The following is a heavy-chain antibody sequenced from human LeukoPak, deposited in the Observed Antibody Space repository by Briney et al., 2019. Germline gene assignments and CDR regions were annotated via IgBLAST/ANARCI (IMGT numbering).Heavy chain of an antibody. J-gene: IGHJ4*02. CDR3: TRQPNFDF. CDR2: IRSTANGYAT. CDR1: GFTFSGSA. V-gene: IGHV3-73*01. Sequence: GGSLRLSCAASGFTFSGSALHWVRQASGKGLEWVGRIRSTANGYATAYAASVKGRFTISRDDSKNTAYLQMNSLKTEDTAVYYCTRQPNFDFWGQGTLVTVSS.